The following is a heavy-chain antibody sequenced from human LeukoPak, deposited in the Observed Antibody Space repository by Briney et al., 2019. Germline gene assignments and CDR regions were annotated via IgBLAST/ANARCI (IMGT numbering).Heavy chain of an antibody. CDR3: ARRSQAMSASLDY. CDR1: GGSVSSGGYS. D-gene: IGHD2-2*01. J-gene: IGHJ4*02. Sequence: PSQTLSLTCAVSGGSVSSGGYSWSWIRQPPGKGLEWIGYIYHSGSTYYNPSLKSRVTISVDRSKNQFSLKLSSVTAADTAVYYCARRSQAMSASLDYWGQGTLVTVSS. CDR2: IYHSGST. V-gene: IGHV4-30-2*01.